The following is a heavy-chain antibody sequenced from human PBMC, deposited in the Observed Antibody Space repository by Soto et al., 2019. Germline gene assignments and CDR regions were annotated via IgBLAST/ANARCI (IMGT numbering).Heavy chain of an antibody. CDR1: GGSISSYY. CDR3: GNYDY. Sequence: SETLSLTCTVSGGSISSYYWSWIRQPPGKGLEWIGYIYYSGSTNYNPSLKSRVTISVDTSKNQFSLKLSSVTAADTAVYYCGNYDYWGQGTLVTVSS. CDR2: IYYSGST. V-gene: IGHV4-59*08. J-gene: IGHJ4*02.